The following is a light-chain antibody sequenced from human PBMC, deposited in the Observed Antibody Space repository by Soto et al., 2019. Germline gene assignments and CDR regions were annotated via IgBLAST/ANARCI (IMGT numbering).Light chain of an antibody. J-gene: IGKJ4*01. Sequence: EIEMTQSPATLSVSPGEGATLSCRASQSISNNFLAWYQHKPGQAPRLLMHGAFNRASGIPDRFSGSASGTDFTLTISRLEPEDFAVYYCQQYNTAPMTFGGGTKVDI. CDR2: GAF. V-gene: IGKV3-20*01. CDR1: QSISNNF. CDR3: QQYNTAPMT.